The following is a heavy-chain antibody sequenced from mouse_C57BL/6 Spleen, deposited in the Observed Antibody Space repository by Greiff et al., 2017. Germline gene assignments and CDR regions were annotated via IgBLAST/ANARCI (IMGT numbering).Heavy chain of an antibody. D-gene: IGHD1-1*01. Sequence: EVKLVESGGDLVKPGGSLKLSCAASGFTFSSYDMSWVRQTPDKRLEWVATISSGGSYTYYPDKVKGRFTITRDKAKKTLYLQMSSLKSEATAMDDCARHDYGSSSYWYFAVWGTGTTVTVSS. CDR2: ISSGGSYT. J-gene: IGHJ1*03. CDR1: GFTFSSYD. V-gene: IGHV5-6*01. CDR3: ARHDYGSSSYWYFAV.